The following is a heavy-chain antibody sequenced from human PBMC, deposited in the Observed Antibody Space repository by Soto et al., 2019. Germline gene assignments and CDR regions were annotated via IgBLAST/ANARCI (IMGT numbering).Heavy chain of an antibody. CDR2: INHSGST. J-gene: IGHJ5*02. D-gene: IGHD4-4*01. CDR1: GGSLSGYY. V-gene: IGHV4-34*01. Sequence: SETLSLTCAVYGGSLSGYYWSWIRQPPGKGLEWIGEINHSGSTNYNPSLKSRVTISVDTSKNQFSLKLSSVTAADTAVYYCARGSWYSNYVWFDPWGQGTLVTVS. CDR3: ARGSWYSNYVWFDP.